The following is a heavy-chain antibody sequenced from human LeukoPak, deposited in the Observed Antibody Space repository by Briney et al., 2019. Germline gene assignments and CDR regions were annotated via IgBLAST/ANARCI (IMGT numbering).Heavy chain of an antibody. CDR3: AKGSGSSGYRYYFDY. CDR1: GFTFSTYA. CDR2: INGSGGST. D-gene: IGHD3-22*01. V-gene: IGHV3-23*01. J-gene: IGHJ4*02. Sequence: GGSLRLSCAASGFTFSTYAMGWVRQAPGKGLKWVSTINGSGGSTYHENSVKGRFTISRDNSKNTLYLQMNSLRGEDTAIYYCAKGSGSSGYRYYFDYWGQGILVTVSS.